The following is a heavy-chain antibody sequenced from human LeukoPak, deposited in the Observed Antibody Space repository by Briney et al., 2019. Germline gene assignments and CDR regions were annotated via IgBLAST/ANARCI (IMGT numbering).Heavy chain of an antibody. Sequence: GGSLRPSCAASGLTFSSYGMHWVRQAPGKGLEWVAFIRYDGSNKYYADSVKGRFTISRDNSKNTLYLQMNSLRAEDTAVYYCAKDRGGVGRSGSYYPQPLDHWGQGTLVTVSS. CDR2: IRYDGSNK. CDR1: GLTFSSYG. CDR3: AKDRGGVGRSGSYYPQPLDH. J-gene: IGHJ4*02. V-gene: IGHV3-30*02. D-gene: IGHD3-10*01.